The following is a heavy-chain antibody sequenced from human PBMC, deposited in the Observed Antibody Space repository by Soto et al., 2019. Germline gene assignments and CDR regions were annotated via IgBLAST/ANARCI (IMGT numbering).Heavy chain of an antibody. CDR1: GFTFSTYW. J-gene: IGHJ6*02. CDR2: IKQDGSEK. D-gene: IGHD2-15*01. V-gene: IGHV3-7*05. Sequence: GGSLRLSCAASGFTFSTYWMSWVRQAPGKGLEWVANIKQDGSEKYYGDSVRGRFIISRDNAKNSLYLQMNSLRAEETAMYYCARGGCSSGSCHTPVEYYGLDVWGQGTTVTVSS. CDR3: ARGGCSSGSCHTPVEYYGLDV.